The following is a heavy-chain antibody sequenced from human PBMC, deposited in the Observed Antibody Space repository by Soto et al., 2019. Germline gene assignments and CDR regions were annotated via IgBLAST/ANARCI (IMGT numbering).Heavy chain of an antibody. CDR2: IIPILGIA. CDR1: GGTFSSYT. J-gene: IGHJ4*02. CDR3: ARDLDGSGSSPDSTDY. Sequence: QVQLVQSGAEVKKPGSSVKVSCKASGGTFSSYTISWVRQAPGQGLEWMGRIIPILGIANYAQKFQGRVSRXXXXANXXXEFLGRVTITXAKITXXADMELSSLRSEDTAVYYCARDLDGSGSSPDSTDYWGQGTLVTVSS. V-gene: IGHV1-69*02. D-gene: IGHD3-10*01.